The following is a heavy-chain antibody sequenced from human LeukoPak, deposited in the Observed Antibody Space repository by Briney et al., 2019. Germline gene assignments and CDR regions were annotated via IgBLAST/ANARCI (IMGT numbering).Heavy chain of an antibody. J-gene: IGHJ6*03. V-gene: IGHV3-30*18. CDR2: ISYDGSNK. Sequence: GGSLRLSCAASGFTFSSYGMHWVRQAPGKGLEWVAVISYDGSNKYYADSVKGRFTISRDNSKNTLYLQMNSLRAEDTAVYYCAKRGREYSSSTYCYYMDVWGKGTTVTVSS. D-gene: IGHD6-6*01. CDR3: AKRGREYSSSTYCYYMDV. CDR1: GFTFSSYG.